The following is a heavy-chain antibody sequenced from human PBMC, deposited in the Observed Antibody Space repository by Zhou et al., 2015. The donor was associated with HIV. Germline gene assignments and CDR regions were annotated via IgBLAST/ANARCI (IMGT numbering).Heavy chain of an antibody. V-gene: IGHV1-69*17. CDR2: ITPTFDIE. CDR3: ARAGGDYDFAFDV. D-gene: IGHD3-22*01. CDR1: GGTFSGSD. Sequence: LVQSATEVRKPGSSVKVSCKASGGTFSGSDISWVRQAPGQGFEWMGGITPTFDIENYAQKFRARLSITVDRSTTAAYMELSSLRSEDAAVYYCARAGGDYDFAFDVWGQGTRVIVSS. J-gene: IGHJ3*01.